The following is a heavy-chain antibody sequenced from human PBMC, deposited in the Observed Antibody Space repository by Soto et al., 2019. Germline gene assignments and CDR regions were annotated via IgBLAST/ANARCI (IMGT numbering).Heavy chain of an antibody. J-gene: IGHJ4*02. CDR1: GYTFTSYG. CDR2: ISAYNGNT. CDR3: ATYGTSIAARHFDY. Sequence: GASAKVSCKASGYTFTSYGISWVRQAPGQGLEWMGWISAYNGNTNYAQKLQGRVTMTTDTSASTAYMELRSLRSDDTAVYYCATYGTSIAARHFDYWGQGTLVTVSS. V-gene: IGHV1-18*01. D-gene: IGHD6-6*01.